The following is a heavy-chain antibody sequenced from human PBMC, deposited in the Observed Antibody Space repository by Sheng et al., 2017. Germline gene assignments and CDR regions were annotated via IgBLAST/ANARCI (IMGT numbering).Heavy chain of an antibody. V-gene: IGHV1-69*04. J-gene: IGHJ4*02. D-gene: IGHD5-12*01. CDR1: GGTFSSYA. CDR2: IIPILGIA. Sequence: QVQLVQSGAEVKKPGSSVKVSCKASGGTFSSYAISWVRQAPGQGLEWMGGIIPILGIANYAQKFQGRVTITADKSTSTAYMELSSLRSEDTAVYYCARVKIYYSGYDSRYFDYWGQGTLVTVSS. CDR3: ARVKIYYSGYDSRYFDY.